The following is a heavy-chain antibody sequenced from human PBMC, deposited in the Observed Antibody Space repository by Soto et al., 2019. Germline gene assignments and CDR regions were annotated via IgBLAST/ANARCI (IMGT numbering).Heavy chain of an antibody. CDR2: IYYSGST. J-gene: IGHJ5*02. D-gene: IGHD3-10*01. V-gene: IGHV4-39*01. CDR1: GGSISSSSYY. Sequence: SETLSLTCTVSGGSISSSSYYWGWIRQPPGKGLEWIGSIYYSGSTYYNPSLKSRVTISVDTSKNQFSLKLSSVTAADTAVYYCAGEARDYYGSGSYYPNWFDPWGQGTLVTVSS. CDR3: AGEARDYYGSGSYYPNWFDP.